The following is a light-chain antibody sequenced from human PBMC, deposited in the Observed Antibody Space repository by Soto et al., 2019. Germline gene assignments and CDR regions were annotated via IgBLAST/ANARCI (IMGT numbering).Light chain of an antibody. Sequence: EIFMTQSPATLSVSPGEGATLSCKASQNVYNNLAWYQQRPGQPPRLLIYDASTRATGISARFSGSGYGTEFTLTISSLQSEDFAVYFCQQCRNWPLTFGGGTKWIS. CDR3: QQCRNWPLT. CDR1: QNVYNN. CDR2: DAS. J-gene: IGKJ4*01. V-gene: IGKV3-15*01.